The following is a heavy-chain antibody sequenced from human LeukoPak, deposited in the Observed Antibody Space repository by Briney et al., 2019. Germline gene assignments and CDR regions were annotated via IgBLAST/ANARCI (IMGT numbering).Heavy chain of an antibody. CDR3: ARDNEYSSSSGDY. J-gene: IGHJ4*02. CDR2: MNQDGTEK. Sequence: GGSLRLSCAASGFTFNTYWMNWVRQAPGERLEWVASMNQDGTEKYYVDSVKGRFTISRDNAKNSLYLQMNSLRAEDTAVYYCARDNEYSSSSGDYWGQGTLVTVSS. CDR1: GFTFNTYW. D-gene: IGHD6-6*01. V-gene: IGHV3-7*01.